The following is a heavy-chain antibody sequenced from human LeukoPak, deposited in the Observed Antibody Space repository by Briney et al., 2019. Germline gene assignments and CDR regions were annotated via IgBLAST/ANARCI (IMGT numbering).Heavy chain of an antibody. Sequence: PGGSLRLSCAASGFTFSSYAMSWVRQAPGKGLEWVSYISSSGSTIYYADSVKGRFTISRDNAKNSLYLQMNSLRAEDTAVYYCARGGNSGYDKNYYYMDVWGKGTTVTVSS. V-gene: IGHV3-48*04. CDR2: ISSSGSTI. D-gene: IGHD5-12*01. CDR1: GFTFSSYA. J-gene: IGHJ6*03. CDR3: ARGGNSGYDKNYYYMDV.